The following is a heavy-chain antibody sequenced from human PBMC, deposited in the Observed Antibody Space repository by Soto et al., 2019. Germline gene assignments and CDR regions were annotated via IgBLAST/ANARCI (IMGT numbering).Heavy chain of an antibody. Sequence: PGGSLRLSCAASGFTFSSYSMNWVRQAPGKGLEWVSSISSSSSYIYYADSVKGRFTISGDNAKNSLYLQMNSLRAEDTAVYYCARVIIAAAGSGWFDPWGQGTLVTVSS. J-gene: IGHJ5*02. CDR2: ISSSSSYI. V-gene: IGHV3-21*01. CDR3: ARVIIAAAGSGWFDP. D-gene: IGHD6-13*01. CDR1: GFTFSSYS.